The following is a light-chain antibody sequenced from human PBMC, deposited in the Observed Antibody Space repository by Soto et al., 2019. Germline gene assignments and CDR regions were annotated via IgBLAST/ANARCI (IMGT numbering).Light chain of an antibody. CDR3: QQSSITPLT. J-gene: IGKJ4*01. CDR1: RSITNY. Sequence: DIQMTQSPSSLSASVGDTVTITCRASRSITNYLNWYQQKPGKAPTLLIYAASILQSGVPSRFSGSGSGTGFNITINSLRPEDFATYYCQQSSITPLTFGGGTKVEIK. V-gene: IGKV1-39*01. CDR2: AAS.